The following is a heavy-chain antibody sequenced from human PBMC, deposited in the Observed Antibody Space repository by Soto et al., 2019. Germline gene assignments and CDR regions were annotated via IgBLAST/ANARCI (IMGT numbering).Heavy chain of an antibody. D-gene: IGHD6-19*01. J-gene: IGHJ4*02. CDR1: GFTVSSYY. CDR2: IYSGGST. CDR3: AKGGRQWLVTSDFNY. V-gene: IGHV3-66*01. Sequence: AGGSLRLSCAASGFTVSSYYISWVRLAAGKGPEWVSVIYSGGSTFYADSVKGRFTTSRDNSKNTLYLQMTSLRAEDTAVYYCAKGGRQWLVTSDFNYWGQGALVTVSS.